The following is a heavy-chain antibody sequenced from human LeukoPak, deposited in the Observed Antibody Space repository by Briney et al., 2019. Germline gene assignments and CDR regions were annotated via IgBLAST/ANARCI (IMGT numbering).Heavy chain of an antibody. D-gene: IGHD6-13*01. Sequence: SETLSLTCTVSGGSISSYYWSWIRQPPGEGLEGIGYIYYSGSTNYNPSLKSRVTISVDTSKNQFSLKLSSVTAADTAVYYCARVSSSWSDAFDIWGQGTMVTVSS. J-gene: IGHJ3*02. V-gene: IGHV4-59*01. CDR3: ARVSSSWSDAFDI. CDR1: GGSISSYY. CDR2: IYYSGST.